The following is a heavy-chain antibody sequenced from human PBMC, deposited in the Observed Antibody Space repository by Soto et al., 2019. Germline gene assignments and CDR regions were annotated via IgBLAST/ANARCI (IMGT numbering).Heavy chain of an antibody. CDR1: GGTFNNYP. CDR3: AKLPTRYCSSTSCSDY. Sequence: ASVKVSCKASGGTFNNYPITWVRQAPGEGLEWMGGSIPIFGTANYAQKFQGRVTITRDTSASTAYMELSSLRSEDTAVYYCAKLPTRYCSSTSCSDYWGQGTLVTVSS. CDR2: SIPIFGTA. V-gene: IGHV1-69*05. J-gene: IGHJ4*02. D-gene: IGHD2-2*01.